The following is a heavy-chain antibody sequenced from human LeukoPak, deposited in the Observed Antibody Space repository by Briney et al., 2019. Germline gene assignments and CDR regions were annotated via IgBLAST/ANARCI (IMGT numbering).Heavy chain of an antibody. V-gene: IGHV4-39*01. CDR2: IYYSGST. CDR1: GGSISSSSYY. J-gene: IGHJ6*03. CDR3: ARPAVRTYYYYYMDV. D-gene: IGHD3-10*01. Sequence: SETLSLTCTVSGGSISSSSYYWSWIRQPPGKGLEWIGSIYYSGSTYYNPSLKSRVTISVDTSKNQFSLKLSSVTAADTAVYYCARPAVRTYYYYYMDVWGKGTTVTVSS.